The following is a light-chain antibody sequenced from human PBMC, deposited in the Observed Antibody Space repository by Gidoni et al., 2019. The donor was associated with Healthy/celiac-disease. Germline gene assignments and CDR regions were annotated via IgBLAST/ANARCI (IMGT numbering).Light chain of an antibody. V-gene: IGLV2-11*01. CDR2: DVS. CDR1: SSDVGGYNY. Sequence: QSALTQPRSVSGSPGQSVTISCTGTSSDVGGYNYVSWYQQHPGKAPKLMIYDVSKRPSGVPDRFSGSKSGNTASLTISGLQAEDEADYYCCSYAGSYVVFGGGTKLXV. CDR3: CSYAGSYVV. J-gene: IGLJ2*01.